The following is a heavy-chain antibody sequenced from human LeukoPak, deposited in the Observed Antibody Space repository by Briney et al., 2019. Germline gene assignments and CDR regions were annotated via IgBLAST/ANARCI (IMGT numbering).Heavy chain of an antibody. CDR3: AKVIRGGYGMDV. CDR2: ISDSSSIT. V-gene: IGHV3-48*02. Sequence: GGSLRLSCAASGFTFSSFGMNWVRQAPGKGLEWVSYISDSSSITYYADSVKGRFTISRDNAKNSLSLQLNSLRDEDTAVYYCAKVIRGGYGMDVWGQGTTVTVSS. J-gene: IGHJ6*02. CDR1: GFTFSSFG. D-gene: IGHD3-10*01.